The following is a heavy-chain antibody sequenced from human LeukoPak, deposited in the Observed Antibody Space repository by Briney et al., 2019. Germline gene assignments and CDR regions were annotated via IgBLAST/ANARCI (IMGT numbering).Heavy chain of an antibody. CDR3: ARGPSKADSSGFDY. D-gene: IGHD3-22*01. Sequence: SETLSLTCAVYGGSFSGYYWSWIRQLPGKGLEWIGEINHSGSTNYNPSLKSRVTISVDTSKNQFSLKLSSVTAADTAVYYCARGPSKADSSGFDYWGQGTLVTVSS. V-gene: IGHV4-34*01. J-gene: IGHJ4*02. CDR2: INHSGST. CDR1: GGSFSGYY.